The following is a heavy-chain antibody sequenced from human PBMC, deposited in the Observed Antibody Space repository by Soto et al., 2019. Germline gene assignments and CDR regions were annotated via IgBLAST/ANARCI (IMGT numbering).Heavy chain of an antibody. CDR3: AKGGAHDFWGEHRLAFQSAFDY. CDR2: ISGSGGST. V-gene: IGHV3-23*01. D-gene: IGHD3-3*01. Sequence: GGSLRLSCAASGFTFSSYAMSWVRQAPGKGLEWVSAISGSGGSTYYADSVKGRFTISRDNSKNTLYLQMNSLRAEDTAVYYCAKGGAHDFWGEHRLAFQSAFDYWGQGTLVTVSS. CDR1: GFTFSSYA. J-gene: IGHJ4*02.